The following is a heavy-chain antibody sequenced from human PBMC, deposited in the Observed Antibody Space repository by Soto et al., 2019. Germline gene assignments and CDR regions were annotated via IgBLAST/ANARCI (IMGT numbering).Heavy chain of an antibody. J-gene: IGHJ4*02. D-gene: IGHD6-19*01. CDR2: ISGSGGST. Sequence: EVQLLESGGGLVQPGVSLRLSCAASVFTFSSYAMSWVRQAPGQGLEWVSAISGSGGSTYYADSVKGRFTISRDNSKNTLYLQMNSLRAEDTAVYYCAKTGSGWYYFDYWGQGTLVTVSS. CDR1: VFTFSSYA. V-gene: IGHV3-23*01. CDR3: AKTGSGWYYFDY.